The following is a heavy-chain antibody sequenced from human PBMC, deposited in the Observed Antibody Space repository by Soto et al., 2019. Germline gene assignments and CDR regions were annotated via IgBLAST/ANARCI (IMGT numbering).Heavy chain of an antibody. CDR2: ISGSGGST. Sequence: EVQLLESGGGLVQPGGSLRLSCAASGFTFSSYAMSWVRQAPGKGLEWVSAISGSGGSTYYADSVKGRFTISRDNSKNTLYLQMNSLRAEDTAVYYCANMKAIGATPTGLVYYWGQGTLVTVSS. D-gene: IGHD5-12*01. V-gene: IGHV3-23*01. CDR3: ANMKAIGATPTGLVYY. CDR1: GFTFSSYA. J-gene: IGHJ4*02.